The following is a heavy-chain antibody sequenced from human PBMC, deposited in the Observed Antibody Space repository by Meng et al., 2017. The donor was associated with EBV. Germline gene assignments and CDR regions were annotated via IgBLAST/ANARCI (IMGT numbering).Heavy chain of an antibody. D-gene: IGHD1/OR15-1a*01. Sequence: QVQVVRAGAEVKKPGASVKVSCKASGYTFTSYYLHWVRQAPGQGLEWMGIIIPAGGNTNYAQKFRGRFTMTRDTSTSTVYVDLSILTSEDTAVYYCVRELVGGTFDYWGQGTLVTVSS. CDR1: GYTFTSYY. V-gene: IGHV1-46*01. J-gene: IGHJ4*02. CDR3: VRELVGGTFDY. CDR2: IIPAGGNT.